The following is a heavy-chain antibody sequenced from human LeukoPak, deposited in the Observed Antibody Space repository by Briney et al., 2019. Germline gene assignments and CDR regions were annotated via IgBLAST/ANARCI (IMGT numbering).Heavy chain of an antibody. CDR1: GFTFSSYS. D-gene: IGHD5-24*01. CDR2: ISSSSSYI. V-gene: IGHV3-21*01. CDR3: ARDLIRDGYNYLDY. Sequence: GGSLRLSCAASGFTFSSYSMNRVRQAPGKGLEWVSSISSSSSYIYYADSVKGRFTISRDNAKNSLYLQMNSLRAEDTAVYYCARDLIRDGYNYLDYWGQGTLVTVSS. J-gene: IGHJ4*02.